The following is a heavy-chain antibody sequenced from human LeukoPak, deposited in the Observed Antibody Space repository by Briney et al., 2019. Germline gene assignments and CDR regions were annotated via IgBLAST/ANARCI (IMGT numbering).Heavy chain of an antibody. CDR3: AAGGDIVATIRYYYYYMDV. D-gene: IGHD5-12*01. Sequence: ASVTVSCTASGYTFTSYDINWVRQAPGQGLEWMGWMNPNSGNTGYAQKFQGRVTITRNTSISTAYMELSSLRSDDTAVYYCAAGGDIVATIRYYYYYMDVWGKGTTVTVSS. J-gene: IGHJ6*03. CDR2: MNPNSGNT. CDR1: GYTFTSYD. V-gene: IGHV1-8*03.